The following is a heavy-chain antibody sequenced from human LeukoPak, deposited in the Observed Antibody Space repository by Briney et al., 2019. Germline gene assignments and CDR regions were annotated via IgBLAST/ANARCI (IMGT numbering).Heavy chain of an antibody. Sequence: GASVKVSCKASGYTFTSYGISWVRQAPGQGLEWMGWISAYNGNTNHAQKLQGRVTMTTDTSTSTAYMELRSLRSDDTAVYYCAREVVISTHYYYYGMDVWGQGTTVTVSS. CDR3: AREVVISTHYYYYGMDV. D-gene: IGHD3-16*02. CDR2: ISAYNGNT. CDR1: GYTFTSYG. V-gene: IGHV1-18*01. J-gene: IGHJ6*02.